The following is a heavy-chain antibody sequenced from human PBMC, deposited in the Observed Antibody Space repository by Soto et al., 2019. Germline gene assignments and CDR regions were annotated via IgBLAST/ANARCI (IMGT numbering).Heavy chain of an antibody. CDR3: ARGGITMYDYALDV. Sequence: QVHLQQWGAGLLRPSETLSLTCAVDGGSFSGHYWSWIRQPPGKGLEWIGEINPSGSTNYNPSLKSRVTISADTSRNQFSLKLSSVTAADTAVFYCARGGITMYDYALDVWGQGTTVTVSS. D-gene: IGHD3-3*01. CDR2: INPSGST. J-gene: IGHJ6*02. CDR1: GGSFSGHY. V-gene: IGHV4-34*01.